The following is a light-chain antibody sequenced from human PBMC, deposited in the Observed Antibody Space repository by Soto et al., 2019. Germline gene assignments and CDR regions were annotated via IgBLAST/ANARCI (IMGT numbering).Light chain of an antibody. V-gene: IGKV3-20*01. CDR2: GAS. Sequence: IVMTHSPATLSVSPGERATHSCRASQSVSSNLAWYQQKPGQAPRLLIYGASSRATGIPDRFSGSGSGTDFTLTISRLEPEDFAVYYCQQYGSSGTFGQGTKVDIK. CDR3: QQYGSSGT. CDR1: QSVSSN. J-gene: IGKJ1*01.